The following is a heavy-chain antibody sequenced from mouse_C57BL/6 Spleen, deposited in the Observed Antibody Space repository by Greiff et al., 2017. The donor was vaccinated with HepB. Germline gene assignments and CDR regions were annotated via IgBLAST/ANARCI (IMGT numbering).Heavy chain of an antibody. CDR2: IGPGSGST. V-gene: IGHV1-77*01. D-gene: IGHD1-1*01. CDR3: ARCPIYYDGSSSYVDY. CDR1: GYTFTDYY. Sequence: VQLQQSGAELVKPGASVKISCKASGYTFTDYYINWVKQRPGQGLEWIGKIGPGSGSTYYNEKFKGKATLTADNSSSTAYMQLSSLTSEDSAVYFCARCPIYYDGSSSYVDYGGQGTTLTVSS. J-gene: IGHJ2*01.